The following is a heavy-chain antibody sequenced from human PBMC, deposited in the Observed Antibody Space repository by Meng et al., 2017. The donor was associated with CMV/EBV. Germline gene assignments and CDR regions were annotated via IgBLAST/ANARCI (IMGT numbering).Heavy chain of an antibody. CDR1: GFIFSSYS. D-gene: IGHD4-11*01. Sequence: EVQLVESGXXXXXPXXAXXLSCAASGFIFSSYSMNWVRQAPGKGLEWVSSISSSSSYIYYADSVKGRFTISRDNAKNSLYLQMNSLRAEDTAVYYRARAYGNANDYWGQGTLVTVSS. V-gene: IGHV3-21*01. CDR2: ISSSSSYI. CDR3: ARAYGNANDY. J-gene: IGHJ4*02.